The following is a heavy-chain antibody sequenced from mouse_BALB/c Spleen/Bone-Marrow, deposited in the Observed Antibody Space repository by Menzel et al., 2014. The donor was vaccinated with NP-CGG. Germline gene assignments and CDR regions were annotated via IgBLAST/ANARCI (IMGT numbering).Heavy chain of an antibody. J-gene: IGHJ4*01. CDR1: GYSITSXYX. CDR3: APTTVVAHYAMDY. Sequence: EVKLMESGPDLVKPSQSLSLTCTVTGYSITSXYXWHWXRQXXXXXXEXXXYXXXSGSTNYNPSLKSRISITRDTSKNQFFLQFNSVTTEDTATYYCAPTTVVAHYAMDYWGQGTSVTVSS. CDR2: XXXSGST. V-gene: IGHV3-1*02. D-gene: IGHD1-1*01.